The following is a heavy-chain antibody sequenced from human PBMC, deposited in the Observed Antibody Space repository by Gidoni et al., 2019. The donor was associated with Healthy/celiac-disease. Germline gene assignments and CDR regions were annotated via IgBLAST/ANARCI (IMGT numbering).Heavy chain of an antibody. CDR2: IFSNDEK. J-gene: IGHJ4*02. Sequence: QVTLKESGPVLVKPTEPLTLTCTVSGFSLSTARMGVSWIRQPPGKALEWLAHIFSNDEKSYSTSLKSRLTISKDTSKSQVVLTMTNMDPVDTATYYCARILGYYDRSGYYPTAYYYFDYWGQGTLVTVSS. D-gene: IGHD3-22*01. CDR1: GFSLSTARMG. CDR3: ARILGYYDRSGYYPTAYYYFDY. V-gene: IGHV2-26*01.